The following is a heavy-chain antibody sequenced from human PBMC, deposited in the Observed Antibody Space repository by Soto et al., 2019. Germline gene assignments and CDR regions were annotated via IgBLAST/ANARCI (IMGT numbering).Heavy chain of an antibody. CDR3: ARAGWFAEGYFDF. J-gene: IGHJ4*02. V-gene: IGHV1-3*01. Sequence: ASVKVSCKASGFTFLMYAIHWVRQAPGQGLEWMAWINAGNGHTTYSQKCQGRVTITRDTSARTVYMELRSLRFEDTATYYCARAGWFAEGYFDFWGQGTPVTVSS. CDR2: INAGNGHT. CDR1: GFTFLMYA. D-gene: IGHD3-10*01.